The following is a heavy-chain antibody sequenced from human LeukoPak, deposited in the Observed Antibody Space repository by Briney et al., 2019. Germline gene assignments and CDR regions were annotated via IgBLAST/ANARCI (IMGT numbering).Heavy chain of an antibody. CDR2: VYYSGTA. J-gene: IGHJ5*02. CDR1: GGSISGSTYY. D-gene: IGHD2-2*01. CDR3: AKHEGCSTTSCTGDWFDP. V-gene: IGHV4-39*01. Sequence: PSETLSHTCTVSGGSISGSTYYWGWIRQPPGKGLECIGSVYYSGTAYYNPSLKSRGTISVDTSKNQFSLKLSSVTAADTAVYFCAKHEGCSTTSCTGDWFDPWGQGILVTVSS.